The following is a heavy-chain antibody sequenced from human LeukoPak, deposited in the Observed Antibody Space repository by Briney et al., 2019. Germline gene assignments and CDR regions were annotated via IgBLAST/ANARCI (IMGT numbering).Heavy chain of an antibody. Sequence: GGSLRLSCEASGFTFSSYEMNWVRQAPGKGLEWVSHISSSGGTILYADSVKGRSTTSRDNAKNALYLQMNSLRAEDTAVYYCASLDYYDSSGYYAPLDSWGPGTLVTVSS. V-gene: IGHV3-48*03. CDR2: ISSSGGTI. CDR3: ASLDYYDSSGYYAPLDS. D-gene: IGHD3-22*01. J-gene: IGHJ4*02. CDR1: GFTFSSYE.